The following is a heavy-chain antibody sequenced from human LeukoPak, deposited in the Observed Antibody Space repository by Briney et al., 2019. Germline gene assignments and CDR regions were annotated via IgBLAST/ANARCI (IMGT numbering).Heavy chain of an antibody. J-gene: IGHJ4*02. Sequence: GGSLRLSCAASGFTFSSYGMHWVRQAPGKGLEWVAVISYDGSNKYYADSVKGRFTISRDNSKNTLYLQMNSLRAEDTAVYYCARAAFLPGYSSGWFGYWGQGTLVTVSS. CDR1: GFTFSSYG. CDR3: ARAAFLPGYSSGWFGY. CDR2: ISYDGSNK. V-gene: IGHV3-30*03. D-gene: IGHD6-19*01.